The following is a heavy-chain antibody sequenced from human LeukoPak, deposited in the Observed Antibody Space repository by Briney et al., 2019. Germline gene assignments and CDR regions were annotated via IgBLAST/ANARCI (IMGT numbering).Heavy chain of an antibody. CDR1: GYTFTGYH. Sequence: ASVKVSCKASGYTFTGYHMHWVRQAPGQGLEWMGRINPNSGDTNYAQKFQGRVTMTRDTSITTAYMELSRLRSDDTAVYYCARDYCSSTSCLFDYWGQGTLVTVSS. V-gene: IGHV1-2*06. CDR3: ARDYCSSTSCLFDY. D-gene: IGHD2-2*01. J-gene: IGHJ4*02. CDR2: INPNSGDT.